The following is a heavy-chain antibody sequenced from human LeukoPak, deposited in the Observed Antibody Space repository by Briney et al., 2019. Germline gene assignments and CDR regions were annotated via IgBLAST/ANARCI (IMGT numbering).Heavy chain of an antibody. CDR3: ARDRGWRSGGYYLYYFDF. D-gene: IGHD3-22*01. CDR2: ITTSDGNT. CDR1: GFTFSSYT. J-gene: IGHJ4*02. V-gene: IGHV3-21*06. Sequence: GGSLRLSCAASGFTFSSYTMSWVRQAPGKGLEWVSTITTSDGNTYYADSVKGRFTISRDNAKNSLYLQMNSLRAEDTAVYFCARDRGWRSGGYYLYYFDFWGQGTLVTVSS.